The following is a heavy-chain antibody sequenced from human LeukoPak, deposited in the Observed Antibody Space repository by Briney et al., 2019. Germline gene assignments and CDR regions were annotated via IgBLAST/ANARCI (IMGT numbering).Heavy chain of an antibody. CDR1: GFTFSSYG. Sequence: GGSLRLSCAASGFTFSSYGMHWVRQAPGKGLEWVAVIWYDGSSKYYADSVKGRFTISRDNSKNTLYLQMNSLRAEDTAVYYCARELGTTYCYYGMDVWGQGTTVTVSS. J-gene: IGHJ6*02. CDR2: IWYDGSSK. CDR3: ARELGTTYCYYGMDV. V-gene: IGHV3-33*01. D-gene: IGHD2-2*01.